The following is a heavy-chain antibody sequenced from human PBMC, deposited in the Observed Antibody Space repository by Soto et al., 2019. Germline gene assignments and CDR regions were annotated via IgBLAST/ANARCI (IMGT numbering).Heavy chain of an antibody. CDR1: GFTVSSVY. V-gene: IGHV3-66*01. CDR3: ARDILGGAYDFWH. D-gene: IGHD3-3*01. J-gene: IGHJ4*02. CDR2: ITSGGST. Sequence: EVQRVESGGGLVQPGGSLRLSCAASGFTVSSVYMTWVRQAPGKGLEWVSVITSGGSTYYADSVRGRFTISRDNSKNTLYLQMNSLRAEDTAVYYCARDILGGAYDFWHGGQGTLVTVSS.